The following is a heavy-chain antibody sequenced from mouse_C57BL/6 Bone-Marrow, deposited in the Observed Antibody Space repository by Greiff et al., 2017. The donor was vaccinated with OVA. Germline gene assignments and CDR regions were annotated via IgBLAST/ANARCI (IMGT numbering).Heavy chain of an antibody. D-gene: IGHD1-1*01. CDR3: ARHGVYYYGSSYVDAMDY. V-gene: IGHV5-6*01. J-gene: IGHJ4*01. CDR2: ISSGGSYT. Sequence: EVQVVESGGDLVKPGGSLKLSCAASGFTFSSYGMSWVRQTPDKRLEWDATISSGGSYTYYPDSVKGRFTISRDNAKNTLYLQMSSLKSEDTAMYYCARHGVYYYGSSYVDAMDYWGQGTSVTVSS. CDR1: GFTFSSYG.